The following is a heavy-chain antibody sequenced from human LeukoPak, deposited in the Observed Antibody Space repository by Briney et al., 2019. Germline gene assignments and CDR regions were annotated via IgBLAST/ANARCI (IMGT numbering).Heavy chain of an antibody. Sequence: GGSLTLSCAASGFSFSDYGFHWVRQAPGKGLEWVSYISSSSSTIYYADSVKGRFTISRDNAKNSLYLQMNSLRDEDTAVYYCARWFTASFDYWGQGTLVTVSS. J-gene: IGHJ4*02. D-gene: IGHD3-10*01. CDR2: ISSSSSTI. CDR1: GFSFSDYG. V-gene: IGHV3-48*02. CDR3: ARWFTASFDY.